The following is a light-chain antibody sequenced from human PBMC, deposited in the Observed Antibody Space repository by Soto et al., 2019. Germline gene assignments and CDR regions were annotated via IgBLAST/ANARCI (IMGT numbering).Light chain of an antibody. CDR1: QAVNTR. J-gene: IGKJ1*01. CDR3: HQRQSWPRT. CDR2: LAS. Sequence: IVLTQSPATLSSFPGDRVTLSCRASQAVNTRLAWYQHKPGQAPRLLIYLASNRAAGVPSRFSGSGSGTDFTLTISNVEPEDFAVYYCHQRQSWPRTFGQGTTVDIK. V-gene: IGKV3-11*01.